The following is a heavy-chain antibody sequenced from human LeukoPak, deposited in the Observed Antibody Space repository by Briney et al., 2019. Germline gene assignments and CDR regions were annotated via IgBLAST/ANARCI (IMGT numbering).Heavy chain of an antibody. CDR3: AKVGLYILTGLAYDY. CDR1: GFTFSSYG. CDR2: TSGSGGST. Sequence: GGSLRLSCAASGFTFSSYGMSWVRQAPGKVLEWVSATSGSGGSTFYADSVKGRFTISRDNSKNTLYLQMNSLRAEDTAVYYCAKVGLYILTGLAYDYWGQGILVTVSS. V-gene: IGHV3-23*01. J-gene: IGHJ4*02. D-gene: IGHD3-9*01.